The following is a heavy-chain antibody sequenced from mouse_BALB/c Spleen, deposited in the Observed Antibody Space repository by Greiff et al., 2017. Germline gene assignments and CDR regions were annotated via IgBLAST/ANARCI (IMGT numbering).Heavy chain of an antibody. CDR3: TRGREKLVDY. CDR1: GFTFSSYT. D-gene: IGHD4-1*01. J-gene: IGHJ2*01. Sequence: EVHLVESGGGLVKPGGSLKLSCAASGFTFSSYTMSWVRQTPAKRLEWVATISSGGSYTYYPDSVKGRFTISRDNAKNTLYLQMSSLKSEDTAMYYCTRGREKLVDYWGQGTTLTVSS. V-gene: IGHV5-6-4*01. CDR2: ISSGGSYT.